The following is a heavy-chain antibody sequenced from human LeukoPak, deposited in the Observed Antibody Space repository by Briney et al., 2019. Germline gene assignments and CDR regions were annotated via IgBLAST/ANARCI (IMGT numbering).Heavy chain of an antibody. D-gene: IGHD3-10*01. CDR1: GFTFSTYG. Sequence: PGGSLRLSCVASGFTFSTYGMGWVRQAPGKGLEWVSSISYSDDSTYYADSVKGRFTISRDNSKNTLSLQMNSQRAEDTAVYYCVKHSLYYYGSGTYFDYWGQGTLVTVSS. V-gene: IGHV3-23*01. CDR2: ISYSDDST. CDR3: VKHSLYYYGSGTYFDY. J-gene: IGHJ4*02.